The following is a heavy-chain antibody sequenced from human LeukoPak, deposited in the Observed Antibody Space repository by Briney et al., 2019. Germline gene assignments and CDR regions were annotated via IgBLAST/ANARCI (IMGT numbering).Heavy chain of an antibody. CDR2: INAGNGNT. Sequence: ASVKVSCKASGYTFTSYAMHWVRQAPGQRLEWMGWINAGNGNTKYSQKFQGRVTMTRNTSISTAYMELSSLRSEDTAVYYCARGPGYCSSTSCRKSGPWFDPWGQGTLVTVSS. V-gene: IGHV1-3*01. CDR1: GYTFTSYA. J-gene: IGHJ5*02. CDR3: ARGPGYCSSTSCRKSGPWFDP. D-gene: IGHD2-2*03.